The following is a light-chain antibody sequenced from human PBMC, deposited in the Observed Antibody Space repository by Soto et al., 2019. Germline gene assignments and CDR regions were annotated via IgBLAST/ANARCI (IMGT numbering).Light chain of an antibody. Sequence: EIIMTQSPGTLSVSPGERATLSCRAAQGVTTNFAWYQQKSGQSPRLLIYDVSNRATGVPARFSGSGSETGFTLTISGLRSEDSAVYFCQQYNNWPFSFGQGTRLEIK. CDR1: QGVTTN. CDR2: DVS. CDR3: QQYNNWPFS. J-gene: IGKJ5*01. V-gene: IGKV3-15*01.